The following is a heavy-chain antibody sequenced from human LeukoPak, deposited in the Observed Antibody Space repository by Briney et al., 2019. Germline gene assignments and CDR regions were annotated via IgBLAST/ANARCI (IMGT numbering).Heavy chain of an antibody. CDR2: IIPIFGTA. CDR1: GGTFSSYA. D-gene: IGHD3-3*01. CDR3: AREVRVTIFGVVTYYYYGMDV. J-gene: IGHJ6*02. V-gene: IGHV1-69*13. Sequence: SVKVSCKASGGTFSSYAISWVRQAPGQGLEWMGGIIPIFGTANYAQKFQGRVTITADESTSTAYMELSSLRSEDTAVYYCAREVRVTIFGVVTYYYYGMDVWGQGATVTVSS.